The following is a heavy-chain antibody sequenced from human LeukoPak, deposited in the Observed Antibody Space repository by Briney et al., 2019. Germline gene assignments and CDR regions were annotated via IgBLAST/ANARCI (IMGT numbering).Heavy chain of an antibody. V-gene: IGHV3-53*01. CDR3: ARNGYTSGWYRN. Sequence: PGGSLRLSCAASGFTVSSNYMSWVRQAPGKGLEWVSTIYSGGSTYYADSVKGRFTISRDNSKNTLYLQMNSLRGEDTDVYYCARNGYTSGWYRNWGQGTLVTVSS. D-gene: IGHD6-19*01. CDR1: GFTVSSNY. CDR2: IYSGGST. J-gene: IGHJ4*02.